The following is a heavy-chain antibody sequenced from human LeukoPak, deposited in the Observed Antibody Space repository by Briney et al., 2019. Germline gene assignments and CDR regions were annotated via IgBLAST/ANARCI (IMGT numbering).Heavy chain of an antibody. CDR1: GFTFSDYY. Sequence: GGSLRLSCAASGFTFSDYYMSWIRQAPGKGLEWVSYISSSGSTIYYADSVKGRFTNSRDNAKNSLYLQMNSLRAEDTAVYYCASDVAGSDFDYWGQGTLVTVSS. J-gene: IGHJ4*02. D-gene: IGHD6-19*01. CDR2: ISSSGSTI. CDR3: ASDVAGSDFDY. V-gene: IGHV3-11*01.